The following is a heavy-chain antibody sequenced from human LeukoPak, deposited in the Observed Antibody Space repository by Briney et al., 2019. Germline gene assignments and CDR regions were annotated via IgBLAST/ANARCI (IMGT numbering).Heavy chain of an antibody. D-gene: IGHD3-22*01. CDR2: VIPIFGTA. Sequence: SVKVSCKASGGTFSSYAISWVRQAPGQGLEWMGGVIPIFGTANYAQKFQGRVTITADESTSTAYMELSSLRSEDTAVYYCARDNEDDSSGRYYYYYMDVWGKGTTVTVSS. CDR3: ARDNEDDSSGRYYYYYMDV. V-gene: IGHV1-69*13. J-gene: IGHJ6*03. CDR1: GGTFSSYA.